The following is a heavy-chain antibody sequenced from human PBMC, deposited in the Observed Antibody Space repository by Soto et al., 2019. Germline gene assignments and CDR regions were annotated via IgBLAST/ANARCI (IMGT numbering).Heavy chain of an antibody. CDR3: ARARYDFWSGYYPFYYYYGMDV. V-gene: IGHV3-74*01. Sequence: GGSLRLSCAASGFTFSSYWMHWVRQAPGKGLVWVSRINSDGSSTSYADSVKGRFTISRDNAKNTLYLQMNSLGAEDTAVYYCARARYDFWSGYYPFYYYYGMDVWGQGTTVTVSS. J-gene: IGHJ6*02. CDR2: INSDGSST. D-gene: IGHD3-3*01. CDR1: GFTFSSYW.